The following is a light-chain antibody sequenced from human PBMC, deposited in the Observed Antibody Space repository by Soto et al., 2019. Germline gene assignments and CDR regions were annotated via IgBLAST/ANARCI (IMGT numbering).Light chain of an antibody. CDR1: SSNIGSNY. V-gene: IGLV1-47*01. Sequence: QSVLTQPPSASGTPGQRVTISCSGSSSNIGSNYVYWYQQLPGTAPKLLIYRNNQRPSGVPDRFSGSKSGTSASLAISGLGSEDEADYYCAAWDDSLSGWVFGGGTKLNVL. CDR3: AAWDDSLSGWV. CDR2: RNN. J-gene: IGLJ3*02.